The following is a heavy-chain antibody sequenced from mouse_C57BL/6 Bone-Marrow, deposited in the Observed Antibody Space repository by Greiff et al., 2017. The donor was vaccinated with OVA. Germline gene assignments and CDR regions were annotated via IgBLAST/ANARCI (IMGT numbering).Heavy chain of an antibody. J-gene: IGHJ2*01. D-gene: IGHD1-2*01. Sequence: QVQLQQSGAELVKPGASVKISCKASGYAFSSYWMNWVKQRPGKGLEWIGQIYPGDGDTNYNGKFKGKATLTADKSTSTAYMQLSSLTSEDSAVYFCARSALRQPRAFDYWGQGTTLTVSS. CDR1: GYAFSSYW. CDR2: IYPGDGDT. V-gene: IGHV1-80*01. CDR3: ARSALRQPRAFDY.